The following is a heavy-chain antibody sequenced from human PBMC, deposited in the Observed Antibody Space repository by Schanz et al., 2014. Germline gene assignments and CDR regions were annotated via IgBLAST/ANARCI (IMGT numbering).Heavy chain of an antibody. CDR1: GFTFSTYW. J-gene: IGHJ4*02. D-gene: IGHD3-3*01. CDR3: ARDKGGYYPFDY. CDR2: IKQDESER. V-gene: IGHV3-7*01. Sequence: EVVLVESGGGLVQPGGSLRLSCAASGFTFSTYWMSWVRQAPGKGLEWVANIKQDESERSYVDSVKGRFTISRDNAKNSLYLQMNSLRAEDTAVYYCARDKGGYYPFDYWGQGTLVTVSS.